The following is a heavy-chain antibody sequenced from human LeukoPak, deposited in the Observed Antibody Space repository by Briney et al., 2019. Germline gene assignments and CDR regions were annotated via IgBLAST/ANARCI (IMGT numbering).Heavy chain of an antibody. J-gene: IGHJ5*02. V-gene: IGHV1-2*02. CDR3: ARKYDILTGNDNWFDP. D-gene: IGHD3-9*01. CDR2: INPKTGTA. Sequence: ASVKVSCKASGYTFTGYSIYWVRQTPGQKLEWMGWINPKTGTANSAQKFQGRVTMTRDTSISTGYMELSRLRSDDTAVYYCARKYDILTGNDNWFDPWGQGTLVTVSS. CDR1: GYTFTGYS.